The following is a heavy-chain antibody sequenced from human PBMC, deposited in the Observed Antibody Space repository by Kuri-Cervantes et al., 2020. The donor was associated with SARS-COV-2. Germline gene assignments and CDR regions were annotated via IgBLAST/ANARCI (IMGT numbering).Heavy chain of an antibody. D-gene: IGHD2-15*01. V-gene: IGHV3-74*01. J-gene: IGHJ4*02. CDR3: ASSLIERLLPFY. Sequence: GGSLRLSCAASGFTFSSYSMNWVRQAPGKGLVWVSRINSDGSSTSYADSVKGRFTISRDNAKNTLYLQMNSLRAEDTAVYYCASSLIERLLPFYWGQGTLVTISS. CDR1: GFTFSSYS. CDR2: INSDGSST.